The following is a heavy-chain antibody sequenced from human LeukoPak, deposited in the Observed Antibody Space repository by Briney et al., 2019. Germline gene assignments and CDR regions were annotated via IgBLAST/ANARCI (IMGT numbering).Heavy chain of an antibody. CDR3: ARDSCSSTSCLPYYYYGMDV. CDR2: ISSSSSYI. D-gene: IGHD2-2*01. CDR1: GFTFSSYR. V-gene: IGHV3-21*01. Sequence: GGSLRLSCAASGFTFSSYRMNWVRQAPGKGLEWVSSISSSSSYIYYADSVKGRFTISRDNAKNSLYLQMNSLRAEDTAVYYCARDSCSSTSCLPYYYYGMDVWGQGTTVTVSS. J-gene: IGHJ6*02.